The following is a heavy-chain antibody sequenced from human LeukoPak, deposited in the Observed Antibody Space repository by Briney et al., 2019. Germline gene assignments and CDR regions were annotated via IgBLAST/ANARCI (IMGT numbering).Heavy chain of an antibody. CDR3: ARGRAVGVRAGFDY. V-gene: IGHV1-46*03. CDR1: GYTLPSYY. CDR2: INPSGGST. Sequence: GASVKVSCKASGYTLPSYYMHWVRQAPGQGLEWMGIINPSGGSTTYAQKFQGRVTMTRDTSTSTVYMELSSLRSEETALYYCARGRAVGVRAGFDYWGQGTLVTVSS. D-gene: IGHD1-26*01. J-gene: IGHJ4*02.